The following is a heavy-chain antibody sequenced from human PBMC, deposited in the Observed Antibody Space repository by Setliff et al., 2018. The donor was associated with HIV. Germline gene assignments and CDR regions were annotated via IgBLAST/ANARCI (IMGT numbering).Heavy chain of an antibody. V-gene: IGHV4-59*08. Sequence: LSLTCTVSGGSISGFYWSWIRQSPGNGLEWIGWIYDSGATKYNPSLKSRATISLETSKMQFSLKLNSVTAADTALYYCGKHPYESRSFGWIDPWGQGTLVTVSS. D-gene: IGHD3-10*01. CDR2: IYDSGAT. CDR1: GGSISGFY. CDR3: GKHPYESRSFGWIDP. J-gene: IGHJ5*02.